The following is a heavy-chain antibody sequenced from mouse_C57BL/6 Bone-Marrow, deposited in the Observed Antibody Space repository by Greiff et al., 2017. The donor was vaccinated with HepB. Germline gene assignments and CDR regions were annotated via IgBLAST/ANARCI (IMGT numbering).Heavy chain of an antibody. CDR1: GFTFSDYG. Sequence: DVKLVESGGGLVKPGGSLKLSCAASGFTFSDYGMHWVRQAPEKGLEWVAYISSGSGTIYYADTVKGRFTISRDNAKNTLFLQMTSLRSEDTAMYYCARDYGSSYWYFDVWGTGTTVTVSS. J-gene: IGHJ1*03. V-gene: IGHV5-17*01. D-gene: IGHD1-1*01. CDR3: ARDYGSSYWYFDV. CDR2: ISSGSGTI.